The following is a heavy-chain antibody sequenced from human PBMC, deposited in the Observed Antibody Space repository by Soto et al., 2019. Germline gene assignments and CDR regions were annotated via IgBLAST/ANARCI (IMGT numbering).Heavy chain of an antibody. CDR1: GYTFTNYY. V-gene: IGHV1-46*01. D-gene: IGHD6-13*01. CDR2: INPTSGST. J-gene: IGHJ4*02. CDR3: ARDLAAGAH. Sequence: QVQLVQSGAEVKKPGASVKVSCKASGYTFTNYYIHWVRQAPGQGLEWMGIINPTSGSTNYAQKFHGRVTLTYDTSTTTVYMELSGLRSEDTAVLYCARDLAAGAHWGQGTLVTVSS.